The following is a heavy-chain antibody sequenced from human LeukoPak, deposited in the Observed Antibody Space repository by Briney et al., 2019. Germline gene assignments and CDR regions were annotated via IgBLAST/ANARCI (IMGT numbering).Heavy chain of an antibody. Sequence: GGSLRLSCGASGFIFSNYGMHWVRQAPGKGLEWVAFIRYDGSNKYYADSVKGRFTISRDNSKNTLYLQMNSLRAEDTAVYYCAKVAQWLGEFDYWGQGTLVTVSS. D-gene: IGHD6-19*01. CDR3: AKVAQWLGEFDY. CDR2: IRYDGSNK. CDR1: GFIFSNYG. V-gene: IGHV3-30*02. J-gene: IGHJ4*02.